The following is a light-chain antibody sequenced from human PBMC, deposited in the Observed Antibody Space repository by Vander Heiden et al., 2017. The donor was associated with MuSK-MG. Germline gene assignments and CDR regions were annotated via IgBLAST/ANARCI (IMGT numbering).Light chain of an antibody. J-gene: IGKJ4*01. V-gene: IGKV3-20*01. CDR2: GAS. CDR1: QSVSSSY. Sequence: EIVLTQSPGPLSLSPGESATLSCRASQSVSSSYLAWYQQKPSQAPRLLIYGASSRATGIPDRFSGSGSGTDVTLTISRLEPEDFAVYYCQQYGSSPELTFGGGTKVEIK. CDR3: QQYGSSPELT.